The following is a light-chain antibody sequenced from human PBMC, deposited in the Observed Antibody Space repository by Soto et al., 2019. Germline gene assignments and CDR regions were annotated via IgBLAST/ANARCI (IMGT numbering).Light chain of an antibody. Sequence: QSVLTQPRSVSGSPGHSVTISCTGTSSDVGGYSYVSWYQQHPGKAPKLMISDVSKRPSGVPDRFSGSKFGNTASLTISGLQAEDEADYYCCSYAGACTYVFGSGTKV. J-gene: IGLJ1*01. V-gene: IGLV2-11*01. CDR2: DVS. CDR1: SSDVGGYSY. CDR3: CSYAGACTYV.